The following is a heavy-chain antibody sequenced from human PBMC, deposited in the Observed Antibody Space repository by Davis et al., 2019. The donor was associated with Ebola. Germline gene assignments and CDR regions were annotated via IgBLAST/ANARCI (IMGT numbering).Heavy chain of an antibody. CDR2: INHSGST. V-gene: IGHV4-34*01. D-gene: IGHD1-26*01. Sequence: SETLSLTCAVYGGSFSGYYWSWIRQPPGKGLEWIGEINHSGSTHYNPSLKSRVTLSVDTSKNQFSLKVNSVTAADTAMYYCARGYYLLEYWGHGRLATVSS. CDR3: ARGYYLLEY. J-gene: IGHJ4*01. CDR1: GGSFSGYY.